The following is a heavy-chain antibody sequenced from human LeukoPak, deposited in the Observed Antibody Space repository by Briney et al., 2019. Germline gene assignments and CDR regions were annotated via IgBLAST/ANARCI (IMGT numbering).Heavy chain of an antibody. CDR1: GGTFSSYA. CDR2: IIPIFGIA. D-gene: IGHD2-2*02. V-gene: IGHV1-69*04. Sequence: GASVKVSCKASGGTFSSYAISWVRQAPGQGLEWMGRIIPIFGIANYAQKFQGRVTITADKSTSTAYMELSSLRSEDTAVYYCASRYCSSTSCYKGSYYYYGMTSGAKGPRSPSP. CDR3: ASRYCSSTSCYKGSYYYYGMTS. J-gene: IGHJ6*02.